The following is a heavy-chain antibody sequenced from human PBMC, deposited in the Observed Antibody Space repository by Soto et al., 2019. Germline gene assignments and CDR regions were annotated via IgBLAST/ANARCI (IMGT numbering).Heavy chain of an antibody. D-gene: IGHD2-21*01. CDR2: ISAYNGNT. V-gene: IGHV1-18*01. J-gene: IGHJ5*02. CDR1: GYNFNSYT. CDR3: ARVVRALGHWFDP. Sequence: QVQLVQSGAEVKKPGASVKVSGKASGYNFNSYTISWVRQAPGQGLEWMGRISAYNGNTNYAQKLQGRVTMTTDTSTSTAYLELRSLRSDDTAVYHCARVVRALGHWFDPWGQGTLVTVSS.